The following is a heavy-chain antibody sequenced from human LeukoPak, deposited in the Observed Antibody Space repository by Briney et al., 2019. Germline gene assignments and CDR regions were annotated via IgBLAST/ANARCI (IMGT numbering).Heavy chain of an antibody. J-gene: IGHJ4*02. CDR3: AREIRKTSYYYDSSGYEY. Sequence: ASVKVSCKASGYTFTSYGISWVRQAPGQGLEWMGWISAYNGKTNYAQKLQGRVTMTIDTSTSTAYMELRSLRSDDTAVYYCAREIRKTSYYYDSSGYEYWGQGTLVTVSS. D-gene: IGHD3-22*01. CDR1: GYTFTSYG. V-gene: IGHV1-18*01. CDR2: ISAYNGKT.